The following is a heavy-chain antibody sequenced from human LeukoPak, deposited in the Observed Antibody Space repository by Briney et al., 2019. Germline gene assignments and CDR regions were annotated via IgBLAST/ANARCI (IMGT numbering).Heavy chain of an antibody. Sequence: PGGSLRLSCAASGFTFSSYWMHWVRQAPGKGLEWVSYISSSSSTIYYADSVKGRFTISRDNAKNSLYLQMNSLRAEDTAVYYCARDMRQSSSWYVLPSYYFDHWGQGTLVTVSS. CDR3: ARDMRQSSSWYVLPSYYFDH. J-gene: IGHJ4*02. CDR1: GFTFSSYW. V-gene: IGHV3-48*01. D-gene: IGHD6-13*01. CDR2: ISSSSSTI.